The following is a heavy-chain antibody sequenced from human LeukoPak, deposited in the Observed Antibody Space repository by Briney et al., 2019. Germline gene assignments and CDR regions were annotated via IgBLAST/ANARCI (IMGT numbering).Heavy chain of an antibody. CDR1: GFTFSSYN. CDR3: AKDSRGYSYDFDY. CDR2: ISGSGGST. Sequence: GGSLRLSCGASGFTFSSYNMNWVRQAPGKGLEWVSAISGSGGSTYYADSVKGRFTISRDNSKNTLYLQMNSLRAEDTAVYYCAKDSRGYSYDFDYWGQGTLVTVSS. J-gene: IGHJ4*02. D-gene: IGHD5-18*01. V-gene: IGHV3-23*01.